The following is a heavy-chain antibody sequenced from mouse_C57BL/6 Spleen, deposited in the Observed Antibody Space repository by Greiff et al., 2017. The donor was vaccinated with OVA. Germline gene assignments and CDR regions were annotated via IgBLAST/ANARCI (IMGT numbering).Heavy chain of an antibody. J-gene: IGHJ4*01. CDR3: AREGYDYDGYAMDY. CDR1: GYSITSGYY. V-gene: IGHV3-6*01. Sequence: EVKLMESGPGLVKPSQSLSLTCSVTGYSITSGYYWNWIRQFPGNKLEWMGYISYDGSNNYNPSLKNRISITRDTSKNQFFLKLNSVTTEDTATYYCAREGYDYDGYAMDYWGQGTSVTVSS. CDR2: ISYDGSN. D-gene: IGHD2-4*01.